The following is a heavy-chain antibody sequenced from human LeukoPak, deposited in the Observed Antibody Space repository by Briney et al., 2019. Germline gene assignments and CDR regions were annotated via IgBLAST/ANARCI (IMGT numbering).Heavy chain of an antibody. CDR1: GFTFSSYA. D-gene: IGHD2-2*01. CDR3: AKDLPAAYFDC. V-gene: IGHV3-30-3*01. J-gene: IGHJ4*02. CDR2: ISYDGSNK. Sequence: GGSLRLSCAASGFTFSSYAMHWVRQAPGKGLEWVAVISYDGSNKYYADSVKGRFTISRDNSKNTLHLQMSSLRAEDTAVYYCAKDLPAAYFDCWGQGTLVTVSS.